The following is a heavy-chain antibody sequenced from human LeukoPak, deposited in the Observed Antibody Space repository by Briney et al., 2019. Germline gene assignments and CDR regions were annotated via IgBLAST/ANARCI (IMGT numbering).Heavy chain of an antibody. CDR1: GFSISNGYY. CDR3: ARRGFGELFSSLDF. Sequence: SETLSLTCTVSGFSISNGYYWGWIRQPPGKGLEWLGTIYHSGTSYYNPSLKSRVTISVDASRNQFSLKLSSLTAADTAVYYCARRGFGELFSSLDFWGQGILVTVSS. CDR2: IYHSGTS. J-gene: IGHJ4*02. D-gene: IGHD3-10*01. V-gene: IGHV4-38-2*02.